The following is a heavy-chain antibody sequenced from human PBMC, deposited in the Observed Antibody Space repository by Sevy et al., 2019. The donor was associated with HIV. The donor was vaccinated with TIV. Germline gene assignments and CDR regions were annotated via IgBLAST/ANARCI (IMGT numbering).Heavy chain of an antibody. J-gene: IGHJ6*02. CDR3: ARWAGAYYYGDYYYYGMDV. Sequence: GESLKIFCKGSGYSFTSYWIGWVRQMPGKGLEWMGIIYPGDSDTRYSPSFEGQVTISADKSISTAYLQWSSLKASDTAMYYCARWAGAYYYGDYYYYGMDVWGQGTTVTVSS. V-gene: IGHV5-51*01. CDR1: GYSFTSYW. D-gene: IGHD3-22*01. CDR2: IYPGDSDT.